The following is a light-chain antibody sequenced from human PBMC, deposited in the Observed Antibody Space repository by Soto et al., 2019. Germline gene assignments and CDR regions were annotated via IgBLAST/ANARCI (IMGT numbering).Light chain of an antibody. Sequence: QSALTQPRSVSGSPGQSVTISCTGTSSDVGGYNYVSWYQQHPGKAPKLMIYDVSKRPSGVPDRFSGSKSGNTASLTISGLQAEDEADYYRCSYAGSTGVFGTGTKLTVL. V-gene: IGLV2-11*01. CDR2: DVS. J-gene: IGLJ1*01. CDR3: CSYAGSTGV. CDR1: SSDVGGYNY.